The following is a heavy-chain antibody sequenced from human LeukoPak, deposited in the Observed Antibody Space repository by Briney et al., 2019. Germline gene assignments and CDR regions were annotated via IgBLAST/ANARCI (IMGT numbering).Heavy chain of an antibody. CDR3: ARDGIYYGSGSSDFDY. V-gene: IGHV3-53*01. CDR1: GFTVSSNF. CDR2: IYGGGST. Sequence: PGGSLRLSCAASGFTVSSNFMSWVRQAPGKGLEWVSVIYGGGSTYYADSVKGRFTISRDTSKNTLYLQMNSLRAEDTAVYYCARDGIYYGSGSSDFDYWGQGTLVTVSS. D-gene: IGHD3-10*01. J-gene: IGHJ4*02.